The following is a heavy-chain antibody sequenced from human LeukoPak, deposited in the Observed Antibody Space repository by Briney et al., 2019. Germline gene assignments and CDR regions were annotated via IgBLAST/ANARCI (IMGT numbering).Heavy chain of an antibody. Sequence: GGSLRLSCAASGFTFSSYSMNWVRQAPGKGLEWVSSISSSSSYIYYADSVKGRFTISRDNAKISLYLQLNSLRAEDTAVYYCARDSGSYYLRFDYLGQGTLVTVSS. CDR2: ISSSSSYI. D-gene: IGHD1-26*01. CDR1: GFTFSSYS. V-gene: IGHV3-21*01. CDR3: ARDSGSYYLRFDY. J-gene: IGHJ4*02.